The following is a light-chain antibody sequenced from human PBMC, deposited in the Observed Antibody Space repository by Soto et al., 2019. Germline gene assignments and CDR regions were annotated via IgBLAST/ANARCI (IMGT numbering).Light chain of an antibody. CDR2: GAS. CDR3: QQCNNWPYT. CDR1: QSVSSD. Sequence: EIVMTQSPATLSVSPGEGATLSCRASQSVSSDLAWYQQKPGQPPRLLIYGASTRATGIPARFSGSGSGTEFTLTISSLQSEDFAIYFCQQCNNWPYTFGQGTKLEIK. J-gene: IGKJ2*01. V-gene: IGKV3-15*01.